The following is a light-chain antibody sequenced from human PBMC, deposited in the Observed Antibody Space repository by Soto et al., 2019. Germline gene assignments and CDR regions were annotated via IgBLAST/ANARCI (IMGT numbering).Light chain of an antibody. CDR2: DAS. CDR3: QQRGSWQVT. CDR1: QSINTY. J-gene: IGKJ5*01. Sequence: ENVSPQSPATLSLPPLEGPLLSGSARQSINTYLAWYPQKPGQAPRLLIYDASKRATGIPARFSGSGSGTNCTLTISSLEPEEFAVYYGQQRGSWQVTVGEGARREIK. V-gene: IGKV3D-11*02.